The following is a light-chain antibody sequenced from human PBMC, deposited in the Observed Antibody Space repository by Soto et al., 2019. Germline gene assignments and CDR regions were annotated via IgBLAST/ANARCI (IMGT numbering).Light chain of an antibody. J-gene: IGLJ1*01. CDR1: SSDVGGYNY. CDR3: SSYTSSSTYV. Sequence: VLTQPASVSGSPGQSITISCTGTSSDVGGYNYVSWYQQHPGKAPKLMIYDVSNRPSGVSNRFSGSKSGNTASLTISGLQAEDEADYYCSSYTSSSTYVFGTGTKVTVL. CDR2: DVS. V-gene: IGLV2-14*01.